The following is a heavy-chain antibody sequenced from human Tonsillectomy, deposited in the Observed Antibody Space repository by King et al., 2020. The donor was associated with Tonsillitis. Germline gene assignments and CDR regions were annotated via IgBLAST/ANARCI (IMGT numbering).Heavy chain of an antibody. J-gene: IGHJ4*02. CDR3: AQNLPDGSGWYRDYFDY. V-gene: IGHV3-23*04. CDR1: GFTFSTYA. CDR2: ITGSGGDT. Sequence: VQLVESGGGLVQPGGSLRLSCAASGFTFSTYAMSWVRQAPGKGLEWVSTITGSGGDTYYADSVKGRFSISRDNSKNTLYQQMNSLRAEDTAVYYCAQNLPDGSGWYRDYFDYWGQGTLVTVPS. D-gene: IGHD6-19*01.